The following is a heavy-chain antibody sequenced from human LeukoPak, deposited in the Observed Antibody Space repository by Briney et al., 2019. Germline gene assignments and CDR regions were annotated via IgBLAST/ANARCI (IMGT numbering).Heavy chain of an antibody. CDR3: AKYQCSGSTCYPKEFDY. J-gene: IGHJ4*02. CDR2: ISAGGDIT. D-gene: IGHD2-15*01. V-gene: IGHV3-23*01. Sequence: PGGSLRLSCAASGFTFSSYAMSWVRQAPGKGLEWVSVISAGGDITYYADSMKGRFTISRDNSKNTLYLQINSLRAEDTAVYYCAKYQCSGSTCYPKEFDYWGQGTLVTVSS. CDR1: GFTFSSYA.